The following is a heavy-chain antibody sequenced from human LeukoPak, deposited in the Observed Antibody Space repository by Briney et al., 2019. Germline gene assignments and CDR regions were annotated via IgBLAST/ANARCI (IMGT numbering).Heavy chain of an antibody. J-gene: IGHJ4*02. CDR3: ARGGSVGSYYYFDY. CDR2: IYSGGNT. D-gene: IGHD1-26*01. V-gene: IGHV3-53*01. Sequence: GGSLRLSCAASGFTFDDYDFSWVRQAPGKGLEWVSVIYSGGNTYYADSVKGRFTISRDNSKNTLFLQMNSLRAEDTAVYFCARGGSVGSYYYFDYWGQGTLVAVSS. CDR1: GFTFDDYD.